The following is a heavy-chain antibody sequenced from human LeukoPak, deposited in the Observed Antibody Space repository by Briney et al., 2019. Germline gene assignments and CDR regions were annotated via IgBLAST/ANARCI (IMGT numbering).Heavy chain of an antibody. J-gene: IGHJ3*02. CDR3: AKDRGRILRFLEWLLGDAFDI. CDR1: GYTFTSYY. D-gene: IGHD3-3*01. V-gene: IGHV1-46*01. CDR2: INPSGVST. Sequence: ASVKVSCKASGYTFTSYYMHWVRQAPGQGLEWMGIINPSGVSTSYAQKFQGRVTMTRDTSTSTVYMELSSLRSEDTAVYYCAKDRGRILRFLEWLLGDAFDIWGQGTKVTVSS.